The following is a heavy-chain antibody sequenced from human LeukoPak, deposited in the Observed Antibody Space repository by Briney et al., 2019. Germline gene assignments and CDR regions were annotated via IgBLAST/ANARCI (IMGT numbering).Heavy chain of an antibody. CDR2: IYHSGST. CDR1: GGSISSGGYY. CDR3: AREQWLSRGNWFDP. V-gene: IGHV4-30-2*01. Sequence: PSQTLSLTCTVSGGSISSGGYYWSWIRQPPGKGLEWIGYIYHSGSTYYNPSLKSRVTISVDRSKNQFSLKLSSVTAADTAVYYCAREQWLSRGNWFDPWGQGTLVTVSS. D-gene: IGHD6-19*01. J-gene: IGHJ5*02.